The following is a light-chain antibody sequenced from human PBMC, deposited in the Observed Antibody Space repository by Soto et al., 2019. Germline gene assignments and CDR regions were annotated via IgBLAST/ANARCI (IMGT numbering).Light chain of an antibody. V-gene: IGKV1-39*01. Sequence: DIQMTQSPSSLLASVEERATILCRAGKSMGTFLNWYQQKPGRAPKLLIYAASSLQSGVPSRFSGSGSGTDFTLTISSLQPEDFATYSCQQSDRTPYTFAQGTKLEIK. CDR2: AAS. CDR1: KSMGTF. CDR3: QQSDRTPYT. J-gene: IGKJ2*01.